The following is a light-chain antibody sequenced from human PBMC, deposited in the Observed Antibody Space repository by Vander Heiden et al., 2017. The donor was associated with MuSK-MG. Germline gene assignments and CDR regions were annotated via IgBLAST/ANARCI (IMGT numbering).Light chain of an antibody. CDR1: QSISSY. CDR2: AAS. J-gene: IGKJ1*01. V-gene: IGKV1-39*01. CDR3: QQCDSTPRT. Sequence: IQLTQFPSALSASVGDRVTITCRASQSISSYLNWYQQKPGKAPKLLIYAASSLQSGVPSKFSGSGSGTDFTLTISRLQPEDFATYYCQQCDSTPRTFGQGTKVEIK.